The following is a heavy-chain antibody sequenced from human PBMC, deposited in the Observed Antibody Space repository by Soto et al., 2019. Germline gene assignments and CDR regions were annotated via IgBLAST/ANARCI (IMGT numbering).Heavy chain of an antibody. CDR1: GFTFSDYY. Sequence: GGSLRLSCAASGFTFSDYYMSWIRQAPGKGLEWVSYISSSGSTIYYADSVKGRFTISRDNAKNSLYLQMNSLRAEDTAVYYCARASGSHYRALGAFDIWGQGTMVTVSS. CDR3: ARASGSHYRALGAFDI. CDR2: ISSSGSTI. D-gene: IGHD1-26*01. V-gene: IGHV3-11*01. J-gene: IGHJ3*02.